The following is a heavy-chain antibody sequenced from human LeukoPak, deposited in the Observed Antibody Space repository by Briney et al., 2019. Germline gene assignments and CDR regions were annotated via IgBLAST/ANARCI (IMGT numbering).Heavy chain of an antibody. V-gene: IGHV4-59*08. D-gene: IGHD3-22*01. CDR3: AKVSDRDSSGYYWGFEY. CDR1: GGSISEYY. Sequence: PSETLSLTCTVSGGSISEYYWSWIRQPPGKGLEWIGSSYNSGSTNYNPSLKSRVTISVDTSKNQLSLRLSSVTAADTAVYYCAKVSDRDSSGYYWGFEYWGQGTLVTVSS. CDR2: SYNSGST. J-gene: IGHJ4*02.